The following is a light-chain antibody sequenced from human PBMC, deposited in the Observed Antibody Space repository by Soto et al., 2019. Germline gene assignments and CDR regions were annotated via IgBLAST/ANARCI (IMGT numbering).Light chain of an antibody. J-gene: IGKJ2*01. CDR2: DAS. CDR3: QQRSTLPGT. CDR1: QGISNF. Sequence: VLTQSPATLSLSPGERATLSCRASQGISNFLAWYQQRPGQAPRLLIYDASNRATATPTRFSGRGSGTDFTLTISSLEPEDFGVYYCQQRSTLPGTFGQGTKLDFK. V-gene: IGKV3-11*01.